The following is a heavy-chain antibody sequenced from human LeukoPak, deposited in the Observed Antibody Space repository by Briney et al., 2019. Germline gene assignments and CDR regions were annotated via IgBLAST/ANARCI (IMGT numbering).Heavy chain of an antibody. CDR2: IYYSGST. V-gene: IGHV4-59*08. Sequence: SETLSLTCTVSGGSISSYYWSWIRQPPGKGLEWIGYIYYSGSTNYNPSLKSRVTISVDTSKNQFSLKLSSVTAADTAVYYCAGELPSLGVDYWGQGTLVTVSS. J-gene: IGHJ4*02. D-gene: IGHD3-16*01. CDR3: AGELPSLGVDY. CDR1: GGSISSYY.